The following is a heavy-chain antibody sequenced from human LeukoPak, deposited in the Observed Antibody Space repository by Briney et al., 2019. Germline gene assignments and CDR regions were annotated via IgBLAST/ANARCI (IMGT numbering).Heavy chain of an antibody. CDR2: INTRSKT. D-gene: IGHD2-2*01. Sequence: GGSLRLSCAASGFAFSTYSMNWVRHAPGKGLECVAAINTRSKTYYADSVKGRFTMSRDNAKNSLYLQMNSLRAEDTAVYYCARETGCSSTSCYGEAFDIWGQGTMVTVSS. J-gene: IGHJ3*02. V-gene: IGHV3-21*01. CDR1: GFAFSTYS. CDR3: ARETGCSSTSCYGEAFDI.